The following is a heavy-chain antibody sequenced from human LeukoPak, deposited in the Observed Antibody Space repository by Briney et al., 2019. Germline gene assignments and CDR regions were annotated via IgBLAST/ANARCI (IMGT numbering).Heavy chain of an antibody. D-gene: IGHD3-3*01. V-gene: IGHV3-20*04. CDR1: GFTFDDYG. Sequence: GGSLRLSCAASGFTFDDYGMSWVRQAPGKGLEWVSGINWNGGSTGYADSVKGRFTISRDNAKNSLYLQMNSLRAEDTAVYYCARDLRYYDFEWFDPWGQGTLVTVSS. CDR2: INWNGGST. CDR3: ARDLRYYDFEWFDP. J-gene: IGHJ5*02.